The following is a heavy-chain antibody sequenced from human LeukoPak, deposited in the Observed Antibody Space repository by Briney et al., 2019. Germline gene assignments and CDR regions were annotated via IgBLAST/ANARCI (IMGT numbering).Heavy chain of an antibody. CDR2: ISSSSSYI. CDR3: ARESAVTATNHFDY. CDR1: GFTFSSYS. Sequence: GGSLRLSCAASGFTFSSYSMNWVRQAPGKGLGWVLSISSSSSYIYYADSVKGRFTISRDNAKNSLYLQMNSLRAEDTAVYYCARESAVTATNHFDYWGQGTLVTVSS. V-gene: IGHV3-21*01. D-gene: IGHD4-11*01. J-gene: IGHJ4*02.